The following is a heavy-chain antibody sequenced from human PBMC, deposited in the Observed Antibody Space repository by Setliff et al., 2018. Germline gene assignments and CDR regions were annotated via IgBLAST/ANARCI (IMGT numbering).Heavy chain of an antibody. CDR2: ISYSGNA. Sequence: SETLSLTCTVSGASMRSGTFYWSWIRLHPGKGLELIGYISYSGNAYYNPSFEGRLALSVDASMNQFSLRLSSVTAADSAIYYCARGSGVVPYYYYYYMDVWGKGSTVTSP. CDR3: ARGSGVVPYYYYYYMDV. CDR1: GASMRSGTFY. J-gene: IGHJ6*03. V-gene: IGHV4-31*03. D-gene: IGHD1-26*01.